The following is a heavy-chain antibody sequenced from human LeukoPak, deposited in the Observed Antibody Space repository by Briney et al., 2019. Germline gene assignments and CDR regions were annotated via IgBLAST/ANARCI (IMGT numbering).Heavy chain of an antibody. CDR3: ARSRKLDY. D-gene: IGHD1-14*01. CDR2: IYYSGST. CDR1: GGSIRSSSYY. J-gene: IGHJ4*02. Sequence: SETLSLTCTVSGGSIRSSSYYWGWIRQPPGKGLEWIGSIYYSGSTDYNPSLKSRVTISADTSRNQFSLKMTSVTAADTAVYYCARSRKLDYWGQGTLVTVSS. V-gene: IGHV4-39*07.